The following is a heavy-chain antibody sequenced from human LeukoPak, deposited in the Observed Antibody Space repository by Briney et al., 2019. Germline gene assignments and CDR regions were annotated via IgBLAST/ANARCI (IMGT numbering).Heavy chain of an antibody. V-gene: IGHV3-21*04. D-gene: IGHD3-10*01. J-gene: IGHJ4*02. CDR3: ANYYFDY. CDR2: ISSSSYI. Sequence: GGSLRLSCAASGFTFSSYSMNWVRQAPGKGLEWVSSISSSSYIYYADSVKGRFTISRDNSKNTLYLQMNSLRAEDTAVYYCANYYFDYWGQGTLVTVSS. CDR1: GFTFSSYS.